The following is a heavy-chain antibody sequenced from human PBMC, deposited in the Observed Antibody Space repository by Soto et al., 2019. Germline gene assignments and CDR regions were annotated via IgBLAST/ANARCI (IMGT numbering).Heavy chain of an antibody. V-gene: IGHV4-59*01. Sequence: SETLSLTCTVSGGSISSYHWSWIRQSPGKGLEWIGYVFYTGSTKYNPALKRRVTISVDTSKNQFSLKLSSVSAADTGLYYCARSYSGAFYGYDTWGQGILVTVS. CDR2: VFYTGST. J-gene: IGHJ5*02. D-gene: IGHD1-26*01. CDR3: ARSYSGAFYGYDT. CDR1: GGSISSYH.